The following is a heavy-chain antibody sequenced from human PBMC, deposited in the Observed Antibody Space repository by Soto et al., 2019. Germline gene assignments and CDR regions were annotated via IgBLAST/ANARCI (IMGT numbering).Heavy chain of an antibody. V-gene: IGHV3-11*01. J-gene: IGHJ4*02. CDR1: GFSFSDYD. Sequence: GGSLRLSCAASGFSFSDYDMSWIRQAPGEGLEWVSYISSGGGTIYYADSVKGRFIISRDNAKNSLFLQMNSLRAEDTAVYYCSTIIAVAGEFDYWGQGALVTVYS. D-gene: IGHD6-19*01. CDR2: ISSGGGTI. CDR3: STIIAVAGEFDY.